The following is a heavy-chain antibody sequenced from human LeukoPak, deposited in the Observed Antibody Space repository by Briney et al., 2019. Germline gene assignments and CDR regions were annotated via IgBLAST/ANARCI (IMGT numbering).Heavy chain of an antibody. Sequence: PSEPLSLTCTVSGVSISSGTYYWGRIRQPPRKGLAWIGSIYYSGSNYDNPSLKIPVSISVDTSKNQFSLKLSSVTAADTTVFYCARTQPGYSSGGFDYWGQGTLVTVSS. CDR2: IYYSGSN. V-gene: IGHV4-39*01. CDR3: ARTQPGYSSGGFDY. D-gene: IGHD6-19*01. CDR1: GVSISSGTYY. J-gene: IGHJ4*02.